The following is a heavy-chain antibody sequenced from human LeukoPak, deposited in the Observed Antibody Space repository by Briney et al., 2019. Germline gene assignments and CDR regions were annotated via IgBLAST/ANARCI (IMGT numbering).Heavy chain of an antibody. CDR3: ARGGYCSSTSCRRRDWFDP. V-gene: IGHV5-51*01. CDR1: GYRFTSYW. J-gene: IGHJ5*02. CDR2: IYPGDSDT. Sequence: GESLKISFKGSGYRFTSYWIGWVRPMPGKGLEWMGIIYPGDSDTRYSPSFQGQVTISADKSISTAYLQWSSLKASDTAMYYCARGGYCSSTSCRRRDWFDPWGQGTLVTVSS. D-gene: IGHD2-2*01.